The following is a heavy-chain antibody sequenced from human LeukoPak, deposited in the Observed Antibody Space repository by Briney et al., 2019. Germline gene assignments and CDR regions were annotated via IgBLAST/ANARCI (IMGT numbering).Heavy chain of an antibody. V-gene: IGHV3-21*01. CDR1: GFTFSSYE. CDR2: ISSSSSYI. Sequence: GGSLRLSCAASGFTFSSYEMNWVRQAPGKGLEWVSSISSSSSYIYYADSVKGRFTISRDNAKNSLYLQMNSLRAEDTAVYYCAAQDYYYYYMDVWGKGTTVTVSS. J-gene: IGHJ6*03. CDR3: AAQDYYYYYMDV.